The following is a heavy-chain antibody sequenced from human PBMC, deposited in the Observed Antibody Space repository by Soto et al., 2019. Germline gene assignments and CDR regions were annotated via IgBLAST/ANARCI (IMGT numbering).Heavy chain of an antibody. CDR2: ISYDGSNK. Sequence: QPKGSLKLTCAASGGTFSSYGMNWVRQAPGKRLEWVAVISYDGSNKYYAGSVKGRFTISRDNSKNTLYLQMNSLRVEDTAVYYCAKDQSPYSSSDEHYYYGMDVWGQGTTVTVSS. CDR3: AKDQSPYSSSDEHYYYGMDV. CDR1: GGTFSSYG. D-gene: IGHD6-13*01. V-gene: IGHV3-30*18. J-gene: IGHJ6*02.